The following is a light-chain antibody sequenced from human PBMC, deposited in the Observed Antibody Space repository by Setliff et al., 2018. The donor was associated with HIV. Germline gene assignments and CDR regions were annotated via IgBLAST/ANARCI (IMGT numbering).Light chain of an antibody. V-gene: IGLV1-44*01. CDR1: SSNIGRNA. J-gene: IGLJ2*01. CDR3: AAWDDSLNGHGV. CDR2: STN. Sequence: QSALTQPPSASGTPGQRVTISCSGSSSNIGRNAVTWYQQLPGAAPRLLIYSTNQRPAGVPARFSGSKSGTPASLAISGLQSEDEADYYCAAWDDSLNGHGVFGGGTKVTVL.